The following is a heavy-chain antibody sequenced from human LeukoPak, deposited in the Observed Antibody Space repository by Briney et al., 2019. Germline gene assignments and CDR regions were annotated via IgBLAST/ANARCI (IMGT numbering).Heavy chain of an antibody. V-gene: IGHV3-43*02. CDR3: ARDHVYGGADY. CDR1: GFTFHNYA. J-gene: IGHJ4*02. D-gene: IGHD5/OR15-5a*01. CDR2: TSGDGITT. Sequence: SGGSLRLSCAASGFTFHNYAIHWVPQAPGKGLEWVSLTSGDGITTYFADSVKGRFTISRDNSKSSLFLQMNSLRTEDTALYYCARDHVYGGADYWGQGTLVTVSS.